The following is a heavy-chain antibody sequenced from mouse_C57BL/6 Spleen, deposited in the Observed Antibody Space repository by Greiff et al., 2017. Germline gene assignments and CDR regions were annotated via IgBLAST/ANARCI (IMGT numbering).Heavy chain of an antibody. CDR1: GYTFTDHI. CDR2: IYPVSGET. V-gene: IGHV1-11*01. D-gene: IGHD3-1*01. J-gene: IGHJ2*01. Sequence: QVQLQQSGAELASPGASVTLSCKASGYTFTDHIMNWVKKRPGQGLEWIGWIYPVSGETKYNQKFMGKAIFSVERSSSTVYMVLTSLTSEDPAVYYCGRSGDSGYFDSWGKGTTLTVSS. CDR3: GRSGDSGYFDS.